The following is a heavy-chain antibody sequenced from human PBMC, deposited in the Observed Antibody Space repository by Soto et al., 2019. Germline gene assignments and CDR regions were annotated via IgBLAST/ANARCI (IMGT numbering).Heavy chain of an antibody. CDR2: INHSVST. CDR1: GGTFSGYD. V-gene: IGHV4-34*01. D-gene: IGHD3-3*01. J-gene: IGHJ6*01. CDR3: ARMGGNVLRFLGWFGSHYYRVDG. Sequence: WETLSLTCAAYGGTFSGYDWSWIRQPPGKGLEWIGEINHSVSTNYNPSLKSRLTISVYTSKNQFSLKLSSVTAADTAVYYCARMGGNVLRFLGWFGSHYYRVDGWGGGPTATV.